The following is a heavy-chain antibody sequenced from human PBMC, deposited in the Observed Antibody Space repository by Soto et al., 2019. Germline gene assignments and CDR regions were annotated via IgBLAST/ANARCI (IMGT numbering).Heavy chain of an antibody. CDR1: GGSMSSYQ. V-gene: IGHV4-59*01. Sequence: SECLSLSSVSSGGSMSSYQWSWTLHFPGKGLEWIAYTSYTGNTNYNPSLQSRVTISMDTSKNQLSLKLTSMTAADTAVYYCARDMHGGCTHVSDPWGQGTLVTVTS. CDR3: ARDMHGGCTHVSDP. CDR2: TSYTGNT. D-gene: IGHD2-15*01. J-gene: IGHJ5*02.